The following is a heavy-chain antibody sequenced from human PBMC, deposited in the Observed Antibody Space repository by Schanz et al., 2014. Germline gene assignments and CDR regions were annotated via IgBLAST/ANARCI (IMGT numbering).Heavy chain of an antibody. D-gene: IGHD3-9*01. CDR3: AKAEYDILTDSYSRLDP. V-gene: IGHV1-18*01. Sequence: QIQLVQSGPEVKKPGATVKVSCKASGYIFINSGISWVRQAPGQGLEWMGWINTGSGDTKYSQNFQGRVTITRDTSTNTAYMELRSLRSDDTAVYYCAKAEYDILTDSYSRLDPWGQGTLVTVSS. J-gene: IGHJ5*02. CDR1: GYIFINSG. CDR2: INTGSGDT.